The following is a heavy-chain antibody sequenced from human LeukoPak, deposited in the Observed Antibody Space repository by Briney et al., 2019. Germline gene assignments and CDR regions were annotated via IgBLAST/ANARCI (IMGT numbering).Heavy chain of an antibody. CDR2: ISSRGDGT. V-gene: IGHV3-23*01. CDR3: VKGPRPDITVAHTVEN. J-gene: IGHJ4*02. Sequence: GGSLILSCAASGFIFSNYAMSWVRQVPGRGLEWVSTISSRGDGTYVADSVKGRFTISRDNSKNSLYLQMNTVRAEDTAVYYCVKGPRPDITVAHTVENWGQGTLVTVSS. CDR1: GFIFSNYA. D-gene: IGHD6-19*01.